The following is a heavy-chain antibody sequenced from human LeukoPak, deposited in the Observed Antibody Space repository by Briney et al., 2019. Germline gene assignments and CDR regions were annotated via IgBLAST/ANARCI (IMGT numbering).Heavy chain of an antibody. V-gene: IGHV4-38-2*01. J-gene: IGHJ3*02. CDR3: AREYCSSTSCYQPDAFDI. CDR1: SYSISSGYY. D-gene: IGHD2-2*01. Sequence: SETLSLTCAVSSYSISSGYYWGWIRQPPGKGLEWIGSIYHSGSTYYNPSLKRRVTISVDTSKNQFSLKLSSVTAADTAVYYCAREYCSSTSCYQPDAFDIWGQGTMVTVSS. CDR2: IYHSGST.